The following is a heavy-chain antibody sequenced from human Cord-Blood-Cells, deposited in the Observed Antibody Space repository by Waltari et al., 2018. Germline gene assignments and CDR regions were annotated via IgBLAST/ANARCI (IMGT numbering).Heavy chain of an antibody. V-gene: IGHV1-2*02. CDR3: AREGSSSWLFDY. CDR2: IDPNSGGT. D-gene: IGHD6-13*01. CDR1: GATSTDYH. J-gene: IGHJ4*02. Sequence: QVQRVQSGAEVKKPGASVKVSCKASGATSTDYHKHWVRQAPGQGMWGVGWIDPNSGGTNYAQKLQGRVTMTRVMSISTAYMELRGLRSDDTAVYYCAREGSSSWLFDYWGQGTLVTVSS.